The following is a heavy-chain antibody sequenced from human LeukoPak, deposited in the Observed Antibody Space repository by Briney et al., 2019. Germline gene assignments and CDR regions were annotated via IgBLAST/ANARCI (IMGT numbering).Heavy chain of an antibody. D-gene: IGHD4-11*01. V-gene: IGHV1-3*01. CDR2: INAGNGNT. CDR3: ARDNYAPGYYYYGMDV. Sequence: GASVKVSYKASGYTFTSYAMHWVRQAPGQRLEWMGWINAGNGNTKYSQKFQGRVTITRDTSASTAYMELSSLRSEDTAVYYCARDNYAPGYYYYGMDVWGQGTTVTVSS. J-gene: IGHJ6*02. CDR1: GYTFTSYA.